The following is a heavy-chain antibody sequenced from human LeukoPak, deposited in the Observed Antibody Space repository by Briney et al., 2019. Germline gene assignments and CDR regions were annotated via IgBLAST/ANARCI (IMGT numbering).Heavy chain of an antibody. CDR1: GYTFTTYD. V-gene: IGHV1-8*02. CDR3: VRAYFNWNYAGVGEYYYMDV. D-gene: IGHD1-7*01. Sequence: ASVKVSCKASGYTFTTYDMHWVRQASGQGLEWMGWVSPNSGKTAYAQKFQGRVTMTRDTSISTGYMELSSLRSEDTAVYYCVRAYFNWNYAGVGEYYYMDVWGKGTTVTVSS. CDR2: VSPNSGKT. J-gene: IGHJ6*03.